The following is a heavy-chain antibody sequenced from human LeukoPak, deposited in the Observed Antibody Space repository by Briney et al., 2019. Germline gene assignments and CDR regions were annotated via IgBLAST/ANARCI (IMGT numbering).Heavy chain of an antibody. Sequence: SETLSLTCSVSGGSISSSSFYWGWIRQPPGKGLEWIATMYYSGITYYNPSLKSRVTISVDTSKNQFSLHLTSVTAADTAVYYCARHFSSAWYSNDYWGQGTLVTVSS. CDR3: ARHFSSAWYSNDY. D-gene: IGHD6-19*01. J-gene: IGHJ4*02. CDR1: GGSISSSSFY. V-gene: IGHV4-39*01. CDR2: MYYSGIT.